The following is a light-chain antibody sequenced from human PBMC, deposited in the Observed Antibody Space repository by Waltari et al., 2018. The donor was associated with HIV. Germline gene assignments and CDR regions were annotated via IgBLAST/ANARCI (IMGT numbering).Light chain of an antibody. J-gene: IGKJ2*01. V-gene: IGKV1-39*01. CDR3: QQTYSTPGT. Sequence: DIQMTQSPSSLSASVGDRVTITCRASQSISSSLNWYQQKAGKAPKLLIYAASSLQSGVPSRFSGSGSGTDFTLTISSLQPEYFATYYCQQTYSTPGTFGQGTKLEIK. CDR1: QSISSS. CDR2: AAS.